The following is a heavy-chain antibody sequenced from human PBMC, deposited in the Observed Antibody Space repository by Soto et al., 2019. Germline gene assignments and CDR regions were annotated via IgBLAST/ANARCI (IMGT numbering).Heavy chain of an antibody. J-gene: IGHJ3*02. D-gene: IGHD3-3*01. CDR1: GGSISSGGYY. Sequence: PSETLSLTCTVSGGSISSGGYYWSWIRQHPGKGLEWIGYIYYSGSTYYNPSLKSRVTISVDTSKNQFSLKLSSVTAADTAVYYCARDRSDFWSGYYTFAFDIWGQGTMVTVSS. CDR2: IYYSGST. V-gene: IGHV4-31*03. CDR3: ARDRSDFWSGYYTFAFDI.